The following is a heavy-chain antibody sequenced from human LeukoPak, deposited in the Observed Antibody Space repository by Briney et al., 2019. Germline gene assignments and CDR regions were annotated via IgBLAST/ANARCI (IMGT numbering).Heavy chain of an antibody. J-gene: IGHJ6*03. Sequence: PSETLSLTCTVSGGSISSYYWSWIRQPAGKGLEWIGRIYTSGSTNYNPSLKSRVTMSVDTSKNQFSLKLSSVTAADTAVYYCAARYSSSWYVGTYYYYYMDVWGKGTTVTVSS. V-gene: IGHV4-4*07. CDR1: GGSISSYY. CDR2: IYTSGST. D-gene: IGHD6-13*01. CDR3: AARYSSSWYVGTYYYYYMDV.